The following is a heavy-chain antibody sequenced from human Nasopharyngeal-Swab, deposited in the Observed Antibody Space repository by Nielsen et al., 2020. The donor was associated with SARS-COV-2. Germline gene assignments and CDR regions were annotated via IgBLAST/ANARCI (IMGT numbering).Heavy chain of an antibody. CDR3: ARDAPAHYGAFY. D-gene: IGHD4-17*01. Sequence: WIPQPPGKGLEWVSSISSSSSYIYYADSVKGRFSISRDSSKNTLYLQMDSLRGEDTAVYYCARDAPAHYGAFYWGRGTLVTVSS. J-gene: IGHJ4*02. CDR2: ISSSSSYI. V-gene: IGHV3-21*01.